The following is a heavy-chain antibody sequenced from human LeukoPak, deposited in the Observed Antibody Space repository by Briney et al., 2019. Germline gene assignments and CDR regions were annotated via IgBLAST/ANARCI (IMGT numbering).Heavy chain of an antibody. D-gene: IGHD1-26*01. Sequence: GRSLRLSCAASGFTLSSYSMNWVRQAPGKGLEWVSSISSSSSYIYYADSVKGRSTISRDNAKNSLYLQMNSLRAEDTAVYYCARDCSGSYCFDYWGQGTLVTVSS. CDR3: ARDCSGSYCFDY. CDR1: GFTLSSYS. J-gene: IGHJ4*02. CDR2: ISSSSSYI. V-gene: IGHV3-21*01.